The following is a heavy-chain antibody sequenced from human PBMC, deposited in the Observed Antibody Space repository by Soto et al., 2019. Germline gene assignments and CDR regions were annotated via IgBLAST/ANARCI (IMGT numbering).Heavy chain of an antibody. J-gene: IGHJ1*01. CDR1: GGSIRTGGYY. V-gene: IGHV4-31*03. Sequence: PSETLSLTCTVSGGSIRTGGYYWSWIRQHPGKGLECIGYIYYSGSTYYNPSLKSRVTISVDTSKNQFSLKLSSVTAADTAVYYCATNGGYYDTSGPKYFQYWGQGTLVTVSS. D-gene: IGHD3-22*01. CDR3: ATNGGYYDTSGPKYFQY. CDR2: IYYSGST.